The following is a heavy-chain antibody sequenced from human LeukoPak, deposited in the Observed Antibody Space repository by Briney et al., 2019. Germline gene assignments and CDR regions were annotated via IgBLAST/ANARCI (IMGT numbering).Heavy chain of an antibody. D-gene: IGHD3-9*01. J-gene: IGHJ3*02. CDR1: GYTFTSYG. V-gene: IGHV1-18*01. CDR3: ARTRLRYFDWLLPHDAFDI. Sequence: ASVEVSCKASGYTFTSYGISWVRQAPGQGLEWMGWISAYNGNTNYAQKLQGRVTMTTDTSTSTAYMELRSLRSDDTAVYYCARTRLRYFDWLLPHDAFDIWGQGTMVTVSS. CDR2: ISAYNGNT.